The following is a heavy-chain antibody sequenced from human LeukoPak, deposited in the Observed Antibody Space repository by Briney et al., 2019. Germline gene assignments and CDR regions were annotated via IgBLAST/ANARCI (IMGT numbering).Heavy chain of an antibody. Sequence: GGSLRLSCAASGFTFSSYAMSWVRQAPGKGLECVSGVSGSGGSTYYADSVKGRFTISRDNSKNTLYLQMNSLRAEDTAVYYCAKDLDIVATITGNWGQGTLVTVSS. CDR2: VSGSGGST. CDR3: AKDLDIVATITGN. CDR1: GFTFSSYA. D-gene: IGHD5-12*01. J-gene: IGHJ4*02. V-gene: IGHV3-23*01.